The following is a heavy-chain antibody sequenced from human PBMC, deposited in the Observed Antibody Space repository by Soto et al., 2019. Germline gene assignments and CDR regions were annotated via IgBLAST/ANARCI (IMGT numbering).Heavy chain of an antibody. CDR1: GGTFSSYA. D-gene: IGHD6-6*01. CDR3: ARGGVSSSSSLDYYYGMDV. J-gene: IGHJ6*02. V-gene: IGHV1-69*01. Sequence: QVQLVQSGAEVKKPGSSVKVSCKASGGTFSSYAISWVRQAPGQGLEWMGGIIPIFGTANYAQKFQGRVTITADESTSTAYMELSSLRSEDTAVYYCARGGVSSSSSLDYYYGMDVWGQGTTVTVSS. CDR2: IIPIFGTA.